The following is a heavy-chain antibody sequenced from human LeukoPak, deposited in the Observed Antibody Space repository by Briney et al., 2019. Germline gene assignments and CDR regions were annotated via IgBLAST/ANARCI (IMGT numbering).Heavy chain of an antibody. J-gene: IGHJ4*02. CDR1: GYTFTSYY. D-gene: IGHD2-2*01. CDR3: ARYCSSTSCYSDYFDY. Sequence: ASVKVSCKASGYTFTSYYMHWVRQAPGQGLEWMGIINPSGGSTSYAQKFQGRVTMTRDMSTSTVYMELSGLRSEDTAVYYCARYCSSTSCYSDYFDYWGQGTLVTVSS. CDR2: INPSGGST. V-gene: IGHV1-46*01.